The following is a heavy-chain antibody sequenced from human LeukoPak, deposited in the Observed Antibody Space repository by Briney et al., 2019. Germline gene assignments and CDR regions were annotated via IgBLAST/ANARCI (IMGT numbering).Heavy chain of an antibody. J-gene: IGHJ4*02. D-gene: IGHD1-26*01. CDR3: ARGEWDLLFDY. Sequence: SETLSLTCTVSGGSVTSSGYYWSWVRQPPGKGLEYIGYIYYSGSTNYNPSLKSRVTISVDTSKNQFSLKLSSVTAADTAVYYCARGEWDLLFDYWGQGTLVTVSS. CDR1: GGSVTSSGYY. CDR2: IYYSGST. V-gene: IGHV4-61*08.